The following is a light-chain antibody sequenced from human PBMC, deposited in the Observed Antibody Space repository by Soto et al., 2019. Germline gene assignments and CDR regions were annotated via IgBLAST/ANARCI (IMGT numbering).Light chain of an antibody. J-gene: IGLJ1*01. CDR2: RDN. Sequence: QSVLTQPPSASGTPGERVTISCSGSSSNIGTNLINLYQQLPGTAPKLLIYRDNQRPSGVPDRFSGSKSGTSASLAISGLQSEDEAEYYCAAWDESLNAYVFRTGTRSPX. V-gene: IGLV1-44*01. CDR1: SSNIGTNL. CDR3: AAWDESLNAYV.